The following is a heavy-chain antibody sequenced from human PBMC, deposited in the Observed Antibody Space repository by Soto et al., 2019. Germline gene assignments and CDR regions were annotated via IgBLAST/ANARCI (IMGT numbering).Heavy chain of an antibody. D-gene: IGHD3-22*01. CDR1: GYTFTGYY. Sequence: ASVKVSCKASGYTFTGYYMHWVRQAPGQGLEWMGWINPNSGGTNYAQKFQGRVTMTRDTSISTAYMELSRLRSDDTAVYYCARDPSVTPKYYYDSSGYYCWFDPWGQGXLVTVYS. J-gene: IGHJ5*02. CDR2: INPNSGGT. V-gene: IGHV1-2*02. CDR3: ARDPSVTPKYYYDSSGYYCWFDP.